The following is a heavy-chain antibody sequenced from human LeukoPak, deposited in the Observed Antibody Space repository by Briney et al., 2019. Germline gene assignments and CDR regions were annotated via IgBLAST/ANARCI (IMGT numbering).Heavy chain of an antibody. Sequence: GGSLRLSCAASGFTLSSNYMSWVRQAPGKGLEWFSVIYSGGSTYYPDSVKGRFTISRDNSKNTLYLQMNSRSAEDTAVYYCARESGYYYFDYWDQGTLVTVSS. CDR2: IYSGGST. CDR1: GFTLSSNY. D-gene: IGHD3-3*01. V-gene: IGHV3-66*02. J-gene: IGHJ4*02. CDR3: ARESGYYYFDY.